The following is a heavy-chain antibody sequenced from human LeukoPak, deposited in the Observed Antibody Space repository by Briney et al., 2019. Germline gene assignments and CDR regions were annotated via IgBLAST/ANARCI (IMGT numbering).Heavy chain of an antibody. D-gene: IGHD6-6*01. CDR2: IGWDAGST. CDR3: AKGSVAARPGDYFDY. J-gene: IGHJ4*02. V-gene: IGHV3-43D*03. CDR1: GFTFDDYA. Sequence: GGSLRLSCAASGFTFDDYAMHWVRQAPGKGLEWVSLIGWDAGSTYYADSVKGRFTISRDNSKNSLYLQMNSLRAEDTALYYCAKGSVAARPGDYFDYWGQGTLVTVSS.